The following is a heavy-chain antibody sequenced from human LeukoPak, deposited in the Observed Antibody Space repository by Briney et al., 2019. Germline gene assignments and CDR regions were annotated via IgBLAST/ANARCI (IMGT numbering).Heavy chain of an antibody. Sequence: PGGSLRLLRAASGFPLSRQWMRWVPQAPGKGLEGVANIKQDGSEKYYVDSVKGRFTISRDNAKNSLYLQMNSLRAEDTAVYYCARSSSGSGSYRVDYWGQGTLVTVSS. CDR3: ARSSSGSGSYRVDY. CDR2: IKQDGSEK. D-gene: IGHD3-10*01. V-gene: IGHV3-7*04. CDR1: GFPLSRQW. J-gene: IGHJ4*02.